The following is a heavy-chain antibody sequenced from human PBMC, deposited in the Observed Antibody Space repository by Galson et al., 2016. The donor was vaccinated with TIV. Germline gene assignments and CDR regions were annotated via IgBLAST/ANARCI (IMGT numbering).Heavy chain of an antibody. V-gene: IGHV1-2*06. D-gene: IGHD3-9*01. CDR1: GYTFSHYF. CDR2: INPKNGAT. CDR3: ASDYDLLTGHSSFDS. J-gene: IGHJ4*02. Sequence: SVKVSCKASGYTFSHYFLHWVRQAPGQGPEWMGRINPKNGATYYAQKFQDRVTMTRDTSISTAYMELSRLRSDDTALFYVASDYDLLTGHSSFDSWGQGTLVTVSS.